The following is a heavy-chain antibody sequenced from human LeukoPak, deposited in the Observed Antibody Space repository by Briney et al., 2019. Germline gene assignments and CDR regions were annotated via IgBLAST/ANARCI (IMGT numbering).Heavy chain of an antibody. CDR2: IKQDGSEK. J-gene: IGHJ4*02. D-gene: IGHD2-2*01. Sequence: GGSLRLSCAASGFTFSSYWMSWVRQAPGKGLEWVANIKQDGSEKYYVDSVKGRFTISRDNAKNSLYLQMNSLRAEDTAVYYCARDCSSTSCPPRDWGQGTLVTVSS. CDR3: ARDCSSTSCPPRD. CDR1: GFTFSSYW. V-gene: IGHV3-7*01.